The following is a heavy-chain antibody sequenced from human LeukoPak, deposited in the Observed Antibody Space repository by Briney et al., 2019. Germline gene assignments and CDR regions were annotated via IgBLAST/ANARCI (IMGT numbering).Heavy chain of an antibody. CDR3: ARAPYSGSYLWYFDY. Sequence: GGSLRLSCAASGFTVSSNYMSWVRQAPGKGLEWVSVIYSGGSTYYADSVKGRFTISRDNSKNTLYLQMNSLRAEDTAVYYCARAPYSGSYLWYFDYWGQGTLVTVSS. J-gene: IGHJ4*02. D-gene: IGHD1-26*01. CDR2: IYSGGST. CDR1: GFTVSSNY. V-gene: IGHV3-53*01.